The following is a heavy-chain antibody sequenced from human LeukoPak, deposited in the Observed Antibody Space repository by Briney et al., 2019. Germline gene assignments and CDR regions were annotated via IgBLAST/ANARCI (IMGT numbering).Heavy chain of an antibody. CDR2: IYTSGST. J-gene: IGHJ4*02. V-gene: IGHV4-61*02. CDR3: ARDPPLYSSSS. D-gene: IGHD6-6*01. Sequence: SPSETLSLTCTVSGGSINTDSHYWGWIRQPAGKGLEWIGRIYTSGSTNYNPSLKSRVTISVDTSKNQFSLKLSSVTAADTAVYYCARDPPLYSSSSWGQGTLVTVSS. CDR1: GGSINTDSHY.